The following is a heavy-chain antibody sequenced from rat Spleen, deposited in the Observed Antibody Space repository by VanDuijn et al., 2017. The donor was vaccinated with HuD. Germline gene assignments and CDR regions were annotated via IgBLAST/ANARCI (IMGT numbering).Heavy chain of an antibody. CDR3: ARQDSLTD. V-gene: IGHV5-22*01. J-gene: IGHJ2*01. Sequence: EVQLVESGGGLVQPGRSLKLSCAASGFTFSDYYMAWVRQAPKKGLEWVASISYEGSSTYYGDSVKGRFTISRDNAKSTLYLQMNSLRSEDTATYYCARQDSLTDWGQGVMVTVSS. CDR2: ISYEGSST. CDR1: GFTFSDYY.